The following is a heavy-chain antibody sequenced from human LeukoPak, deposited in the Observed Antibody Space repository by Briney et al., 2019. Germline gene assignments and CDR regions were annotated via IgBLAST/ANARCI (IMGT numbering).Heavy chain of an antibody. V-gene: IGHV1-69*01. CDR3: ASYQQWLVKGTFDY. J-gene: IGHJ4*02. D-gene: IGHD6-19*01. CDR1: GGTFSSYA. CDR2: IIPIFGTA. Sequence: SVKVSCKASGGTFSSYAISWVRQAPGQGLEWMGGIIPIFGTANYAQKFQGRVTITADESTSTAFMELSSLRSEDTAVYYCASYQQWLVKGTFDYWSQGTLVTVSS.